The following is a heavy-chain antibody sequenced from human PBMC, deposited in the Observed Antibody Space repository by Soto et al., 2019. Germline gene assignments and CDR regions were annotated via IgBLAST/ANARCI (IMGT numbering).Heavy chain of an antibody. CDR2: INAGNGNT. D-gene: IGHD1-7*01. Sequence: ASLKVSCNASGYTFTSYAMHCVRHTPGQRLEWMGWINAGNGNTKYSQKFQGRVTITRDTSASTAYMELSSLRSEDTAVYYCARDLRWSGNWNYFGGYWGQGTLVTVSS. CDR3: ARDLRWSGNWNYFGGY. CDR1: GYTFTSYA. V-gene: IGHV1-3*01. J-gene: IGHJ4*02.